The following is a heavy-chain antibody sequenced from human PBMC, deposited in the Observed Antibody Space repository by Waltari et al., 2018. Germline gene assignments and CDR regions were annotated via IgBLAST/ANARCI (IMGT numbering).Heavy chain of an antibody. Sequence: EVQLVECRGGRVQPRGALGPAGPASGFSFSTYWMAWVGQARGKGLEWVASIREDGSEKYYVDSVKGRFTISRDNAKNSLDLQMNSLRVEDTAVYYCTGVDGYWGQGTLVTVSS. CDR1: GFSFSTYW. CDR3: TGVDGY. V-gene: IGHV3-7*01. D-gene: IGHD2-2*03. J-gene: IGHJ4*02. CDR2: IREDGSEK.